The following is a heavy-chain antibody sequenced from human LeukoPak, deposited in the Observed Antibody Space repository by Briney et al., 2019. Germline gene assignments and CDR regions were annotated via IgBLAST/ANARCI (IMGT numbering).Heavy chain of an antibody. CDR1: GGSFSGYY. V-gene: IGHV4-34*01. Sequence: SETLSLTCAVYGGSFSGYYWSWIRQPPGKGLGWIGEINHSGSTNYNPSLKSRVTISVDTSKNQFSLKLSSVTAADTAVYYCARGQIATIRDFDYWGQGTLVTVSS. J-gene: IGHJ4*02. CDR2: INHSGST. D-gene: IGHD5-24*01. CDR3: ARGQIATIRDFDY.